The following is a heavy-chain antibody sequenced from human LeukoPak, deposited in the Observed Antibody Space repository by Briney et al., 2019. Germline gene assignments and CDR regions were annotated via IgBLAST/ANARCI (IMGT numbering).Heavy chain of an antibody. CDR3: ARDHGGKGGWDY. V-gene: IGHV3-23*01. D-gene: IGHD4-23*01. CDR2: ISSSGNNT. CDR1: GFTFNSYA. J-gene: IGHJ4*02. Sequence: GGTLRLSCAASGFTFNSYAMNWVRQAPGKGLEWVSTISSSGNNTYYTDSVKGRFTISRDNSKNSLYLQMNSLRAEDTAVYYCARDHGGKGGWDYCGQGTLVTVSS.